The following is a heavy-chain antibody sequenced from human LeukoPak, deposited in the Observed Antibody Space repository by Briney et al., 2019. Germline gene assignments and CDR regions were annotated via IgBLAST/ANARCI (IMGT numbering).Heavy chain of an antibody. J-gene: IGHJ4*02. V-gene: IGHV4-34*01. CDR3: ARDWKQWLADY. Sequence: SETLSLTCAVYGGSFSGYYWSWIRQPPGKGLEWIGEINHSGSTNYNPSLKSRVTISVDTSKNQFSLKLSSVTAADTAVYYCARDWKQWLADYWGQGILVTVSS. D-gene: IGHD6-19*01. CDR1: GGSFSGYY. CDR2: INHSGST.